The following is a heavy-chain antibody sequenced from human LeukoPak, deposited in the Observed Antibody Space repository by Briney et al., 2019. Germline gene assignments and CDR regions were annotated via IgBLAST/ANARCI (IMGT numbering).Heavy chain of an antibody. J-gene: IGHJ4*02. D-gene: IGHD6-6*01. Sequence: GESLKISCKGSGYRFTSYWITWVRQMPGKGLEWMGRIDPSDSYTNYSPSFEGHVTVSADKSTSSAYLQWSSLKASDTAIYYCARQKGTADRPLDNWGQGTLVTVSS. CDR2: IDPSDSYT. CDR3: ARQKGTADRPLDN. V-gene: IGHV5-10-1*01. CDR1: GYRFTSYW.